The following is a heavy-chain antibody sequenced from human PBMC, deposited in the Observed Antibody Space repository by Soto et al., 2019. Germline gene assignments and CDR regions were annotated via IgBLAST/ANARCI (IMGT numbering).Heavy chain of an antibody. CDR3: ARDDFWSGYYANYYMDV. CDR1: GGTFSSYA. D-gene: IGHD3-3*01. CDR2: INPSGGST. Sequence: ASVKVSCKASGGTFSSYAISWVRQAPGQGLEWMGGINPSGGSTSYAQKFQGRVTMTRDTSTSTVYMELSSLRSEDTAVYYCARDDFWSGYYANYYMDVWGKGTTVTVSS. V-gene: IGHV1-46*03. J-gene: IGHJ6*03.